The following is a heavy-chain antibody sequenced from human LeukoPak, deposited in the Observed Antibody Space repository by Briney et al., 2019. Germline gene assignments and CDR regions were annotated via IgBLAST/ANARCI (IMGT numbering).Heavy chain of an antibody. Sequence: GASVKVSCKASGYTFTSYDINWVRQATGQGLEWMVWMNPNSGNTGYAQKFQGRVTMTRNTSISTAYMELSSLRSEDTAVYYCARVVGGSGLFDAFDIWGQGTMVTVSS. J-gene: IGHJ3*02. CDR3: ARVVGGSGLFDAFDI. V-gene: IGHV1-8*01. D-gene: IGHD3-22*01. CDR1: GYTFTSYD. CDR2: MNPNSGNT.